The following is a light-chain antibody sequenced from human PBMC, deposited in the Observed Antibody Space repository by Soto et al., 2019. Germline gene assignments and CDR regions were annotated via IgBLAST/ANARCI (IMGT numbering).Light chain of an antibody. CDR2: SNN. CDR1: SSNIGSNT. J-gene: IGLJ2*01. V-gene: IGLV1-44*01. CDR3: AAWDDRLDGVV. Sequence: QAVVTQPPSASGTPGQRVTISCSGSSSNIGSNTVNWYQQLQGTAPKLLIYSNNQRPSGVPDRFSGCRSGTSASRDISGLQSEDEADYYCAAWDDRLDGVVFGGGTKVTVL.